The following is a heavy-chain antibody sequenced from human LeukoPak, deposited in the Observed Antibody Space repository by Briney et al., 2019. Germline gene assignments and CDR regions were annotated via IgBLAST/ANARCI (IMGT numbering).Heavy chain of an antibody. V-gene: IGHV1-18*01. D-gene: IGHD3-16*01. J-gene: IGHJ4*02. CDR3: ARGGGITSTY. Sequence: ASVKVSCKTSGYSFVNFRISWVRQAPGQGLEWIGWISNYNGVTFSAPKLEGRITLTTDASTSPAYMQLESLKPDDTAVYYCARGGGITSTYWGQGTPITVPS. CDR2: ISNYNGVT. CDR1: GYSFVNFR.